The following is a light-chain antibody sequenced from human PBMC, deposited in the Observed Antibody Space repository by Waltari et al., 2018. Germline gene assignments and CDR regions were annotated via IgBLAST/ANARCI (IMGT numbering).Light chain of an antibody. V-gene: IGLV1-44*01. CDR2: PTN. CDR3: STWDDSLNGPV. J-gene: IGLJ2*01. CDR1: ISNVGTNN. Sequence: QSVLTQPPSASGTPGQRVTISCSGSISNVGTNNVNWHHQLPGPAPKLLPFPTNQRPPGVPDRFSGSKSGTSASLAISGLQSEDEADYYCSTWDDSLNGPVFGGGTKLTVL.